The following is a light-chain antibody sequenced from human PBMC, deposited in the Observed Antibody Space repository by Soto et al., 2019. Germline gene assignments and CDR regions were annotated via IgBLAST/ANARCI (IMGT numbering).Light chain of an antibody. Sequence: VVMTQSPLSLPFTLVQPASISCRSSQSLVYSDGNTYLSWFQQGPGQSPRRLIYQVSNRDSGVPDRFSGSGSGTDFTLKISRVEAEDVGIYYCMKGSHWPKTFGQGTKVDIK. V-gene: IGKV2-30*01. J-gene: IGKJ1*01. CDR1: QSLVYSDGNTY. CDR2: QVS. CDR3: MKGSHWPKT.